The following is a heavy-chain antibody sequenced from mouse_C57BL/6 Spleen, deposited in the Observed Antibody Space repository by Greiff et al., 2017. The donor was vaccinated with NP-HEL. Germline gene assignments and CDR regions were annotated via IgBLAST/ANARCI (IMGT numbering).Heavy chain of an antibody. CDR1: GFTFSDYG. V-gene: IGHV5-17*01. Sequence: EVKLMESGGGLVKPGGSLKLSCAASGFTFSDYGMHWVRQAPEKGLEWVAYISSGSSTIYYADTVKGRFTISRDHDKNTLFLQMTSLRSEDTAMYYCARLGYWYFDVWGTGTTVTVSS. CDR2: ISSGSSTI. D-gene: IGHD4-1*01. CDR3: ARLGYWYFDV. J-gene: IGHJ1*03.